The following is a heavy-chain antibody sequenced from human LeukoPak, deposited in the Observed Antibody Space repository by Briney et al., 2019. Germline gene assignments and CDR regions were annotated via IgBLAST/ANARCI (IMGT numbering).Heavy chain of an antibody. D-gene: IGHD3-22*01. V-gene: IGHV3-21*01. CDR2: ISSSSSYV. J-gene: IGHJ6*02. CDR1: GFTFSSYS. CDR3: ARDPEPIVAVIRYYYGMDV. Sequence: GGSLRLSCAASGFTFSSYSMNWVRQAPGKGLEWVSSISSSSSYVYYADSVKGRFTISRDNAKNSLYLQMNSLRAEDTAVYYCARDPEPIVAVIRYYYGMDVWGQGTTVTVSS.